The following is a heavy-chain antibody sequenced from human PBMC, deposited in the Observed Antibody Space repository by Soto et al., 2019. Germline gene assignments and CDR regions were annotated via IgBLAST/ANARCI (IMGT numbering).Heavy chain of an antibody. J-gene: IGHJ4*02. CDR3: ARHTPAISISDH. D-gene: IGHD2-15*01. V-gene: IGHV4-39*01. CDR1: GGSISSSSYY. CDR2: IYHSGST. Sequence: QLQLQESGPGLVKPSETLSLTCTVSGGSISSSSYYWGWIRQPPGKGLEWIGSIYHSGSTYYNPSLTSRVTISVDTSKNQFSLKLSSVTAADTAVYYCARHTPAISISDHWGQGTLVTVSS.